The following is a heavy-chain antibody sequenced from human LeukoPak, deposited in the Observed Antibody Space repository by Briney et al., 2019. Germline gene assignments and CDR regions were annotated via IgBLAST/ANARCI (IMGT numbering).Heavy chain of an antibody. V-gene: IGHV3-11*06. CDR3: ASSGSHPSF. J-gene: IGHJ3*01. Sequence: DSVKGRFTIPRDNAKNSLYLQMNSLRAEDTAMYYCASSGSHPSFWGQGTMVTVSS. D-gene: IGHD1-26*01.